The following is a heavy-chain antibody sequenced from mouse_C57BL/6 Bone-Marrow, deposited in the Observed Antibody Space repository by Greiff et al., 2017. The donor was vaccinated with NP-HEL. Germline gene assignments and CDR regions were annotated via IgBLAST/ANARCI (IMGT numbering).Heavy chain of an antibody. J-gene: IGHJ3*01. CDR1: GYTFTSYG. CDR2: IYPRSGNT. Sequence: QVQLQQSGAELARPGASVKLSCKASGYTFTSYGISWVKQRTGQGLEWIGEIYPRSGNTYYNEKFKGKATLTADKSSSTAYMELRSLTSEDSAVDFCATGATVVARGFAYWGQGTLVTVSA. V-gene: IGHV1-81*01. D-gene: IGHD1-1*01. CDR3: ATGATVVARGFAY.